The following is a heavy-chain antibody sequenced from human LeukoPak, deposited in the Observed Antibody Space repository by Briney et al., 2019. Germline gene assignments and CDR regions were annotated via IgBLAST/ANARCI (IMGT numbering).Heavy chain of an antibody. Sequence: GASVKVSCKASGYTFTSYGISWVRQAPGQGLEWMGWISAYNGNTNYAQKLQGRVTITTDESTSTAYLELSSLRSEDTAVYYCARDECTNDVCYSLDYWGQGTLVTVSS. CDR2: ISAYNGNT. V-gene: IGHV1-18*01. CDR3: ARDECTNDVCYSLDY. CDR1: GYTFTSYG. D-gene: IGHD2-8*01. J-gene: IGHJ4*02.